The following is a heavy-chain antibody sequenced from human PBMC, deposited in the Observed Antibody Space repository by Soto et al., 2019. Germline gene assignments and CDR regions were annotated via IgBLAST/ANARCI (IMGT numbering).Heavy chain of an antibody. CDR2: LNWNSKVM. J-gene: IGHJ4*02. CDR3: AKVFSTRSMSYAVFD. Sequence: EVLLVESGGGLVQPGRSLRLSCVISGFSSDDYDVHWVRQAPGKGLEWVSGLNWNSKVMGYADSVRGRFRTSKDHAENDLILQMNSLRPDDTAKYFCAKVFSTRSMSYAVFDWGQGTRVTVSS. D-gene: IGHD3-10*02. V-gene: IGHV3-9*02. CDR1: GFSSDDYD.